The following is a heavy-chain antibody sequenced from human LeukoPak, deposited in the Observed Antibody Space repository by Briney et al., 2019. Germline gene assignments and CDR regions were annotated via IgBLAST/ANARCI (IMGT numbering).Heavy chain of an antibody. CDR1: GGSFSGYY. CDR2: INHSGST. Sequence: SETLSLTCAVYGGSFSGYYWSWIRQPPGKGLEWLGEINHSGSTNYNPSLKSRVTISVGTPKKQFSLKLSSVTAADTAVYYCVTYYFDSSGPKKNYWGQGTLVTVSS. D-gene: IGHD3-22*01. J-gene: IGHJ4*02. V-gene: IGHV4-34*01. CDR3: VTYYFDSSGPKKNY.